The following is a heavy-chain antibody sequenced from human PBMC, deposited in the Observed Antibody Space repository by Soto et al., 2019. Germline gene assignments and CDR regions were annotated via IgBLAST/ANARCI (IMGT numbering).Heavy chain of an antibody. J-gene: IGHJ4*02. CDR3: AKGIVYYYDSSGYFAY. V-gene: IGHV3-23*01. CDR2: ISGSGGST. D-gene: IGHD3-22*01. CDR1: GFTFRSYA. Sequence: GSLRLSCAASGFTFRSYAMSWVRQAPGKGLEWVSAISGSGGSTYYADSVKGRFTISRDNSKNTLYLQMNSLRAEDTAVYYCAKGIVYYYDSSGYFAYWGQGTLVTVSS.